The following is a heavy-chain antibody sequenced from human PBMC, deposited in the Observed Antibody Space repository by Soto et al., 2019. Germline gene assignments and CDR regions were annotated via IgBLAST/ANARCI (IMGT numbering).Heavy chain of an antibody. J-gene: IGHJ4*02. CDR3: ARDHTIFGVVIMGGY. CDR1: GFTFSSYA. CDR2: ISYDGSNK. Sequence: QVQLVESGGGVVQPGRSLRLSCAASGFTFSSYAMHWVRQAPGKGLEWVAVISYDGSNKYYADSVKGRFTISRDNSKNTLYLQMTSLRAEDTAVYYCARDHTIFGVVIMGGYWGQGTLVTVSS. V-gene: IGHV3-30-3*01. D-gene: IGHD3-3*01.